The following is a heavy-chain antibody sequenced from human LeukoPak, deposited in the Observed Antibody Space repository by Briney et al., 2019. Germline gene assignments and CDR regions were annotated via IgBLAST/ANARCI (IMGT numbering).Heavy chain of an antibody. J-gene: IGHJ4*02. D-gene: IGHD2-15*01. CDR1: GGSFSGYY. CDR2: INHSGST. CDR3: ARGPGPRCSGGSCYSKCYFDY. Sequence: SETLSLTCAVYGGSFSGYYWSWIRLPPGKGLEWIGEINHSGSTNYNPSLKSRVTISVDTSKNQFSLKLSSVTAADTAVYYCARGPGPRCSGGSCYSKCYFDYWGQGTLVTVSS. V-gene: IGHV4-34*01.